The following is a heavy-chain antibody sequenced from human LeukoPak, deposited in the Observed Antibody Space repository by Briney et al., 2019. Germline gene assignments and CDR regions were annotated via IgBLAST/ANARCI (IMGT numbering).Heavy chain of an antibody. J-gene: IGHJ6*03. Sequence: PGGSLRLSCAASGFTFSSSDMHWVRQATGKGLEWVSAIGTVGDTYYAASVKGRFTISRENAKNSLYLQMNSLRAGDTAVYYCARDRGGGHMDVWGKGTTVTISS. CDR3: ARDRGGGHMDV. V-gene: IGHV3-13*01. D-gene: IGHD2-15*01. CDR1: GFTFSSSD. CDR2: IGTVGDT.